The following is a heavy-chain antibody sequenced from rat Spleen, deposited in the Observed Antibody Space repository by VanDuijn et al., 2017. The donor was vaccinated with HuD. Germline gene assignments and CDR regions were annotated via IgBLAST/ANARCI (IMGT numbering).Heavy chain of an antibody. D-gene: IGHD1-11*01. V-gene: IGHV5-54*01. J-gene: IGHJ4*01. Sequence: EVQLVESGGGLVQPGRSLKLSCAASGFTFSDYGMHWIRQVPKKGLEWIAMIYYDSSKMYYADTVKGRFTIARDNSKNTLYLEMNSLRSEDTAMYYWATLGGAYHSVMDAWGQGASVTVSS. CDR2: IYYDSSKM. CDR3: ATLGGAYHSVMDA. CDR1: GFTFSDYG.